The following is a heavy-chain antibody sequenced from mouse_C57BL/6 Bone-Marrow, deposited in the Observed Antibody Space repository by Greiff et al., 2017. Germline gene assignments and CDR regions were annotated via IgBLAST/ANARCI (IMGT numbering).Heavy chain of an antibody. CDR2: IYPGSGST. Sequence: VKLQQPGAELVKPGASVKMSCKASGYTFTSYWITWVKQRPGQGLEWIGDIYPGSGSTNYNEKFKSKATLTVDTSSSTAYMQLSSLTSEDSSVYYCARMYGLLRSYFDYWGQGTTLTVSS. CDR3: ARMYGLLRSYFDY. CDR1: GYTFTSYW. J-gene: IGHJ2*01. V-gene: IGHV1-55*01. D-gene: IGHD1-1*01.